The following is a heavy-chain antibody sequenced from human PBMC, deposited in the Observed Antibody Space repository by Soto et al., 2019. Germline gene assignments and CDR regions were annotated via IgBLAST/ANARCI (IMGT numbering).Heavy chain of an antibody. CDR1: GDTFSSYA. CDR2: IIPIFGTA. J-gene: IGHJ4*02. V-gene: IGHV1-69*13. Sequence: SVKGSCKASGDTFSSYAISRVRQAPGQGLEWMGGIIPIFGTANYAQKFQGRVTITADESTSTAYMELSSLRSEDTAVYYCAESTYGSYFDYWGQGTLVTVSS. D-gene: IGHD2-8*01. CDR3: AESTYGSYFDY.